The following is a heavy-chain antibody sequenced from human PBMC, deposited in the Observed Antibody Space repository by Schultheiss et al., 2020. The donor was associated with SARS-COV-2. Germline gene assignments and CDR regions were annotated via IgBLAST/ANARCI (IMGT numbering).Heavy chain of an antibody. Sequence: SETLSLTCTVSGGSISSYYWGWIRQPPGKGLEWIGSIDHSGSTHYNPSLKSRVTISVDTSKNQFSLTLSSVTAADTALYYCARLTRVTDYWGQGTLVTVSS. D-gene: IGHD4-11*01. CDR1: GGSISSYY. V-gene: IGHV4-38-2*02. CDR3: ARLTRVTDY. CDR2: IDHSGST. J-gene: IGHJ4*02.